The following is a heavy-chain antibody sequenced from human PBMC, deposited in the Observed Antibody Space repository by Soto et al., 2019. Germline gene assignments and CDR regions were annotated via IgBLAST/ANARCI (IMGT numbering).Heavy chain of an antibody. Sequence: PGGSLRLSCAASGFTFSSYAMSWVRQAPGKGLEWVSAISGSGGSTYYADSVKGRFTTSRDNSNNTLYLQMNSLRAEATAVYYCAKDRITMFVVVIRSFGYWGQGTLVTVSS. V-gene: IGHV3-23*01. J-gene: IGHJ4*02. D-gene: IGHD3-3*01. CDR2: ISGSGGST. CDR1: GFTFSSYA. CDR3: AKDRITMFVVVIRSFGY.